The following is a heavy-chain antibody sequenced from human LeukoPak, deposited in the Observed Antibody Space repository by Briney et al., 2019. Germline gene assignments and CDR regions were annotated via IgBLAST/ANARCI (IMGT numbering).Heavy chain of an antibody. CDR2: IYTSYFT. CDR1: GDSMSGYS. CDR3: ARVHFVTGTYFDS. J-gene: IGHJ4*02. Sequence: PSETLSLTCTISGDSMSGYSWSWLRQPAGKELEWIGRIYTSYFTEYNLSLDGRVTMSIDTSKNQFSLMLDSVTAADTAIYYCARVHFVTGTYFDSWGQGALVTVSS. D-gene: IGHD3-10*01. V-gene: IGHV4-4*07.